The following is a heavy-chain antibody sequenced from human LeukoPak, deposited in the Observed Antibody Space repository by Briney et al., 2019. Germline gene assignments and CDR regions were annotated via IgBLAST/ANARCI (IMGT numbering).Heavy chain of an antibody. CDR1: GFTFSDYY. D-gene: IGHD1-26*01. CDR2: ISSSSSYT. Sequence: PGGSLRLSCAASGFTFSDYYMSWIRQAPGKGLEWVSYISSSSSYTNYADSVKGRFPISRDNAKNSLYLQMNSLRAEATAVYYCARDGSGSSIVADYWGQGTLVTVSS. V-gene: IGHV3-11*05. J-gene: IGHJ4*02. CDR3: ARDGSGSSIVADY.